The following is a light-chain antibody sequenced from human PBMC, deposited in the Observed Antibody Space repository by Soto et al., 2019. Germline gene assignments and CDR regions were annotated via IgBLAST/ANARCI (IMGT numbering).Light chain of an antibody. J-gene: IGLJ2*01. V-gene: IGLV1-51*01. CDR1: SSNIGNNY. CDR3: GTWDSRLSVVV. CDR2: DNN. Sequence: QSVLTQPPSVSAAPGQKVTISCSGSSSNIGNNYVSWYQQLPGTAPKLLIYDNNKRPSGIPDRFSGSKSGTSATLVITGLQTGDEADYYCGTWDSRLSVVVFGGGTKLTVL.